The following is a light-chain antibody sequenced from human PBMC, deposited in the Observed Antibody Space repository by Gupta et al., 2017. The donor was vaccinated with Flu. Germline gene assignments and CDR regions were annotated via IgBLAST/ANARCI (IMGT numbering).Light chain of an antibody. CDR2: ANN. Sequence: VTISGAGRSSNIGAGYDIHWYQHLPGTAPKLLLYANNNRPAGVPDRFSGSKSATSASLAISGLQTEDEADYYCQSYDSSLTGSVFGGGTKLTVL. J-gene: IGLJ2*01. CDR3: QSYDSSLTGSV. V-gene: IGLV1-40*01. CDR1: SSNIGAGYD.